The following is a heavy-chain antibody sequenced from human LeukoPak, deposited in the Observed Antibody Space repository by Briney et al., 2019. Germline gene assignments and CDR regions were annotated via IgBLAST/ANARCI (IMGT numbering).Heavy chain of an antibody. CDR1: GGTFSSYA. D-gene: IGHD6-13*01. V-gene: IGHV1-69*05. Sequence: ASVKVSCKASGGTFSSYAISWVRQAPGQGLEWMGGIIPIFGTANYAQKFQGRVTITTDESTSTAYMELSSLRSEDTAVYYCARDRDSSPSYYYYMDVWGKGTTVTVSS. CDR3: ARDRDSSPSYYYYMDV. J-gene: IGHJ6*03. CDR2: IIPIFGTA.